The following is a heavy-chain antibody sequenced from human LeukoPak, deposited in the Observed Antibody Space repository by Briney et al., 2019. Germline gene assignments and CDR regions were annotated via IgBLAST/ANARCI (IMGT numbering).Heavy chain of an antibody. CDR3: ARGAGGSGWYFDL. J-gene: IGHJ2*01. CDR2: IYYSGST. D-gene: IGHD6-19*01. V-gene: IGHV4-59*01. CDR1: GPSISSYY. Sequence: SETLSLTCTASGPSISSYYWSGLRQPPGKGLEWIGYIYYSGSTNYNPSLKSRVTISVDTSKSQFSLKLSSVTAVDTAVYYCARGAGGSGWYFDLWGRGTLVTVSS.